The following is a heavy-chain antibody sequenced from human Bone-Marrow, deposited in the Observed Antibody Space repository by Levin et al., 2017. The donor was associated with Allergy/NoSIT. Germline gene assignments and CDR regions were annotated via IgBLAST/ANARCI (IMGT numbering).Heavy chain of an antibody. V-gene: IGHV1-2*02. D-gene: IGHD3-22*01. CDR3: AILTHYYDSSGPHSFDG. J-gene: IGHJ3*01. CDR2: VNPKTGGT. Sequence: GASVKVSCKASGYIFTDYYIHWVRQAPGQGLEWMGWVNPKTGGTHYIQKFEGRVTMTRDASLSTAYMELSRLTSDDTAVYFCAILTHYYDSSGPHSFDGWGQGTMVTVTS. CDR1: GYIFTDYY.